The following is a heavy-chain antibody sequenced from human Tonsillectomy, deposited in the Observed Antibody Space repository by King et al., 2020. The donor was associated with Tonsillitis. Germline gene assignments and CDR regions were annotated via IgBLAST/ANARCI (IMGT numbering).Heavy chain of an antibody. D-gene: IGHD3-9*01. J-gene: IGHJ5*02. Sequence: MQLQESGPGLVKPSETLSLTCTASGGSISSTTYYWGWIRQPPGKGLEWIGSVYYSGNTYYNPSLKSRVTIPVDTSKNHFSLKLSSVTAADTAVYYCARLDYDILPGTGFDPWGQGTLVTVSS. CDR1: GGSISSTTYY. CDR3: ARLDYDILPGTGFDP. CDR2: VYYSGNT. V-gene: IGHV4-39*07.